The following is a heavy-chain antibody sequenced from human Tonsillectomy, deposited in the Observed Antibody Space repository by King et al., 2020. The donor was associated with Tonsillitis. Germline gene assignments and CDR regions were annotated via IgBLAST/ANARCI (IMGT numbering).Heavy chain of an antibody. CDR2: INWNSDRI. CDR1: GFTFDDYA. J-gene: IGHJ4*02. CDR3: AKGQSIAAPLWASGFDS. D-gene: IGHD6-6*01. Sequence: VQLVESGGNLVQPGRSLRLSCAASGFTFDDYAMHWVRQAPGKGLEWVSGINWNSDRIDYADSVKGRFTISRDNAKDSLYLQMNGLRLEDTALYYCAKGQSIAAPLWASGFDSWGQGTPVTVSS. V-gene: IGHV3-9*01.